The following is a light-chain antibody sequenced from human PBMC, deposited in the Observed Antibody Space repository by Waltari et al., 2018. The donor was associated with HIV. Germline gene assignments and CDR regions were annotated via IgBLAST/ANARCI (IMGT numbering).Light chain of an antibody. J-gene: IGLJ1*01. CDR1: SSDVGDYDF. CDR3: CSYAGSNDYV. V-gene: IGLV2-11*01. Sequence: QSALTQPRSVSGSPGQSVTISCTGTSSDVGDYDFVPWYQQHPGKAPQLIIYDVNKRPSGVPDRFSGSKSGNTASLTISGLQAEDEADYYCCSYAGSNDYVFGTGTKVTVL. CDR2: DVN.